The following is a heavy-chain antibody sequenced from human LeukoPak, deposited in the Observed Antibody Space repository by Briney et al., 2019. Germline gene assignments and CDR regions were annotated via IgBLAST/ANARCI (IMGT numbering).Heavy chain of an antibody. CDR2: IYYSGST. D-gene: IGHD3-10*01. CDR1: GGSISSYY. V-gene: IGHV4-59*08. J-gene: IGHJ3*02. Sequence: SETLSLTCTVSGGSISSYYWSWIRQPPGKGLEWIGYIYYSGSTNYNPSLRSRVTISVDTSKNQFSLKLSSVTAADTAVHYCASITMVRGVIFAFDIWGQGTMVTVSS. CDR3: ASITMVRGVIFAFDI.